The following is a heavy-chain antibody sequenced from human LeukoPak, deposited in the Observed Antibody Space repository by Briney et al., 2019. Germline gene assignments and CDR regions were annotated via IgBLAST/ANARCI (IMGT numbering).Heavy chain of an antibody. D-gene: IGHD6-19*01. CDR2: IYCDDDK. V-gene: IGHV2-5*02. CDR3: AHTGFRSRLVRFYDC. J-gene: IGHJ4*01. CDR1: GFSLSTSAGS. Sequence: SGPTQVKLTQTLTLPCTFSGFSLSTSAGSVGWIRQPPGKALEWHALIYCDDDKRYSPSRQSRLTIAKDTSKNQVVLTMTNMDPVDTATYYCAHTGFRSRLVRFYDCWGQGTLVTVSP.